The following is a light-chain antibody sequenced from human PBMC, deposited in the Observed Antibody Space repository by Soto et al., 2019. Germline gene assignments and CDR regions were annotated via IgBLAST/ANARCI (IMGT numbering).Light chain of an antibody. J-gene: IGKJ1*01. V-gene: IGKV1-5*03. CDR2: KAS. Sequence: DIQMTQSPSTLSASVGDRVTITCRASQSISSWLAWYQQKPGTAPTLLIYKASGLESGVPSRFSGSGSGTEFTRTISSLQPDDFATYYCQQYNTYPWTFGQGTKVEI. CDR1: QSISSW. CDR3: QQYNTYPWT.